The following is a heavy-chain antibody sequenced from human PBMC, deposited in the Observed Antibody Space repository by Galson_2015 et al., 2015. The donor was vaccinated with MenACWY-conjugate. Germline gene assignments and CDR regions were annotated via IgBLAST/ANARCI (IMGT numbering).Heavy chain of an antibody. J-gene: IGHJ6*03. D-gene: IGHD2-21*01. CDR2: IKSQTDGGKI. CDR1: AFTFSNAY. CDR3: TTHKPDSWGGLLFHFYMYV. V-gene: IGHV3-15*01. Sequence: SLRLSCVGSAFTFSNAYMSWVRQAPGKGLEWVGRIKSQTDGGKIDYAAPVKGRFTISRDDSKNTLYLQMNSLKIEDTAVYYCTTHKPDSWGGLLFHFYMYVWGKGTTVTVSS.